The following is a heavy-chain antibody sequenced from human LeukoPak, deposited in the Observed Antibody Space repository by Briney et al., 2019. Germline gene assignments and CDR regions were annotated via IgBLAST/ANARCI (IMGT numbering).Heavy chain of an antibody. V-gene: IGHV4-59*01. D-gene: IGHD2-2*01. CDR3: ARGGYCTSNSCYGDDAFDI. J-gene: IGHJ3*02. Sequence: PSETLSLTCTVSGGSIRNYYWSWIRQPPGAGLEWIGSIYYSGSTNYNPSLKSRLTISVDTSKNQFSLRLSSVTAADTAMYFCARGGYCTSNSCYGDDAFDIWGQGTMVIVSS. CDR2: IYYSGST. CDR1: GGSIRNYY.